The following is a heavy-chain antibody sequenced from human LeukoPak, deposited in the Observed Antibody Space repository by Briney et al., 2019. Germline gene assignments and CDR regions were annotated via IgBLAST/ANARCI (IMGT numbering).Heavy chain of an antibody. D-gene: IGHD1-7*01. CDR1: GFTFSHYW. V-gene: IGHV3-74*03. J-gene: IGHJ4*02. CDR3: VGGQNYRFDY. Sequence: PGGSLRLSCAASGFTFSHYWMHWVRQVPGKGLVWVSRINSDGNIPTYTDSVRGRFTISRDNSKNTLSLQINSLRPEDTAVYFCVGGQNYRFDYWGQGTLVTVSS. CDR2: INSDGNIP.